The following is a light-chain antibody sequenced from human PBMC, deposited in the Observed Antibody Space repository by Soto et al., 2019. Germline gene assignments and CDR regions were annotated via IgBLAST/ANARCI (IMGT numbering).Light chain of an antibody. CDR3: QHYGGARWT. J-gene: IGKJ1*01. CDR2: GAS. CDR1: QSVSSSY. V-gene: IGKV3-20*01. Sequence: EIVLTQSPGTLSLSPGEGATLSCRASQSVSSSYLAWYQQKPGQAPRLLIYGASGRATGISDRFSGSGSGTDFTLTISRLEPEDVSVYYCQHYGGARWTFGQGPKVDIK.